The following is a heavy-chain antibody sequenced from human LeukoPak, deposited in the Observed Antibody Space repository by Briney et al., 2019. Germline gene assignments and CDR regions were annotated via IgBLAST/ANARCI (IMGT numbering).Heavy chain of an antibody. CDR2: LSGDEKYI. V-gene: IGHV3-30*18. Sequence: PGGSLRLSCAASGFTFSVYGMHGVRQAPGKGLEWVALLSGDEKYINYTDSVKGRFTVSRDTSKNTLFLQMNSLRAEDTAIYYCAKDYYSKGAGNNCVGEAFDIWGQGTMVTVSS. CDR3: AKDYYSKGAGNNCVGEAFDI. D-gene: IGHD3-16*01. J-gene: IGHJ3*02. CDR1: GFTFSVYG.